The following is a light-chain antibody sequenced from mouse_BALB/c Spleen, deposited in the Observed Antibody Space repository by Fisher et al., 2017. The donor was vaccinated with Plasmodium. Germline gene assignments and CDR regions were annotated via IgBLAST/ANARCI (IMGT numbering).Light chain of an antibody. Sequence: DIVLTQSPVTLSVTPGDSVSLACRASQNIRNNLHWYQQKSHESPRLLINYTSQSISGIPSRFIGSGSRTDFTLSINSVETEDFGMYFCQQSNSWPLTFGAGTKLEL. CDR2: YTS. V-gene: IGKV5-43*01. CDR1: QNIRNN. J-gene: IGKJ5*01. CDR3: QQSNSWPLT.